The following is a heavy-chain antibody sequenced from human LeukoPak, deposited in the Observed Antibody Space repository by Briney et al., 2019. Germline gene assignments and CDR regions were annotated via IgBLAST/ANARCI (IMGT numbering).Heavy chain of an antibody. D-gene: IGHD1-26*01. CDR1: GFTFSSDG. Sequence: GRSLRLSCAASGFTFSSDGMHWVRQAPGKGLEWVAVIWYDGSNEYYADSVKGRFTIFRDNSKNTLLLQMNSLRAEDTAVYYCARHLVGDALDYWGQGTLVTVSS. J-gene: IGHJ4*02. V-gene: IGHV3-33*01. CDR3: ARHLVGDALDY. CDR2: IWYDGSNE.